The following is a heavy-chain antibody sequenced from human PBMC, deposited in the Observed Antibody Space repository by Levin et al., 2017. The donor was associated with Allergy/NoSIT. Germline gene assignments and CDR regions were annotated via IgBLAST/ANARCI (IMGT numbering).Heavy chain of an antibody. CDR3: ARGGYCSSTSCYGGGSHWFDP. Sequence: RASETLSLTCTVSGGSISSYYWSWIRQPPGKGLEWIGYIYYSGSTNYNPSLKSRVTISVDTSKNQFSLKLSSVTAADTAVYYCARGGYCSSTSCYGGGSHWFDPWGQGTLVTVSS. J-gene: IGHJ5*02. CDR2: IYYSGST. CDR1: GGSISSYY. D-gene: IGHD2-2*01. V-gene: IGHV4-59*01.